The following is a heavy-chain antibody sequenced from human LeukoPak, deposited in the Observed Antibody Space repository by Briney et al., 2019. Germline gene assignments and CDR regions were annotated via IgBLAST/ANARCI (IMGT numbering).Heavy chain of an antibody. Sequence: PGGSLRLSCAASGFTFSSYWMSWVRQAPGKGLEWVANIKQDGSEKYYVDSVKGRFTISRDNSKNTLYLQMNSLRAEDTAVYYCAKGTGTPYGSGDYWGQGTLVTVSS. CDR3: AKGTGTPYGSGDY. D-gene: IGHD3-10*01. J-gene: IGHJ4*02. CDR2: IKQDGSEK. V-gene: IGHV3-7*03. CDR1: GFTFSSYW.